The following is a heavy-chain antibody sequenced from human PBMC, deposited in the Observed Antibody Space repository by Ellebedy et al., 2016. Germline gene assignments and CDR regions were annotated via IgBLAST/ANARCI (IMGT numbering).Heavy chain of an antibody. Sequence: GESLKISCAASGFTFNIYWMHWVRQTPGKGLVWVSRITSDGSSTIYADSVKGRFTISRDNAKNTLYLQMNNLRADDTAVYYCARDWVYTVDQWGQGTLVTVSS. CDR2: ITSDGSST. CDR1: GFTFNIYW. V-gene: IGHV3-74*01. D-gene: IGHD2-8*01. CDR3: ARDWVYTVDQ. J-gene: IGHJ4*02.